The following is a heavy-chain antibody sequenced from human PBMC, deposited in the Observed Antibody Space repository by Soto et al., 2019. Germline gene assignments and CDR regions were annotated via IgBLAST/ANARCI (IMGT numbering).Heavy chain of an antibody. CDR2: ISYEGSDK. V-gene: IGHV3-30-3*01. D-gene: IGHD4-4*01. J-gene: IGHJ4*02. Sequence: LRLSCAASGFTFSSYAMHWVRQAPGTGLEWVAVISYEGSDKYYADSVKGRFTISRDNSKNTLYLQMNSLRTEDTAVYYCARVLGGMATVPFDYWGQGALVTV. CDR1: GFTFSSYA. CDR3: ARVLGGMATVPFDY.